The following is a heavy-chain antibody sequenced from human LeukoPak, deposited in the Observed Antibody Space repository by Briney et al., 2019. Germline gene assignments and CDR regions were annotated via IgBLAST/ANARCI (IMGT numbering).Heavy chain of an antibody. CDR1: GGSISSSSYY. Sequence: PSETLSLTCTVSGGSISSSSYYWGWIRQPPGKGLEWIGSIDYSGSTYYNPSLKSRVSISVDTTKNQFSLKLSSVTAADTAVYYCAVLYYYHSIGCLGGQGTLVTVSS. CDR2: IDYSGST. J-gene: IGHJ1*01. D-gene: IGHD3-22*01. V-gene: IGHV4-39*01. CDR3: AVLYYYHSIGCL.